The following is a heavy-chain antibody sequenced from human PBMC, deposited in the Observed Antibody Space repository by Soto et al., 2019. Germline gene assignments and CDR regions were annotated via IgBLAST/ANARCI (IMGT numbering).Heavy chain of an antibody. CDR2: IYTSGST. V-gene: IGHV4-4*07. Sequence: QVQLQESGPGLVKPSETLSLTCTVSGGSISSYYWSWIRQPAGKGLEWIVRIYTSGSTNYNPSLKSRVTMSVDTSKNQFSLKLSSVTAADTAVYYCARVYCSSTSCYPPGGDWFDPWGKGTLVTVSS. D-gene: IGHD2-2*01. CDR3: ARVYCSSTSCYPPGGDWFDP. J-gene: IGHJ5*02. CDR1: GGSISSYY.